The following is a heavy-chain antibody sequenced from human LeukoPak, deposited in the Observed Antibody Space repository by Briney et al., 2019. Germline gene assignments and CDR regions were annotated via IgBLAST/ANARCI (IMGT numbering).Heavy chain of an antibody. CDR1: GFTFSSYS. J-gene: IGHJ6*04. D-gene: IGHD3/OR15-3a*01. V-gene: IGHV3-21*01. Sequence: KTGGSLRLSCAASGFTFSSYSMNWVRQAPGKGLEWVSSISSSSSYIYYADSVKGRFTISRDNAKNSLYLQIAGLTAEDTAVYYCARTLDSALDVWGNGTTVTVSS. CDR3: ARTLDSALDV. CDR2: ISSSSSYI.